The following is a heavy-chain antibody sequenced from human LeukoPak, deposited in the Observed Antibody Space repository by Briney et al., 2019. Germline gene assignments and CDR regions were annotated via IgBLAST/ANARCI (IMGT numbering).Heavy chain of an antibody. V-gene: IGHV3-21*04. J-gene: IGHJ6*03. Sequence: SGGSLRLSCAASGFTFSSYSMNWVRQAPGKGLEWVSSISSSSSYIYYADSVKGRFTIFRDNAKNSLYLQMNSLRAEDTALYHCAREWGDYYYMDVWGKGTTVTVSS. CDR2: ISSSSSYI. CDR3: AREWGDYYYMDV. D-gene: IGHD3-16*01. CDR1: GFTFSSYS.